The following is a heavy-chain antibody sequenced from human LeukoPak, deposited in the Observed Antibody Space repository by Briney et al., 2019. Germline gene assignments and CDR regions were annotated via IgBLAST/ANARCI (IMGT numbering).Heavy chain of an antibody. CDR1: GNIFDKYY. Sequence: GASVKVSCKASGNIFDKYYRHGVRQAAGQEREGMGWINPRTAGTNYAQKFQGRVSMTRATSIPTVYMELRSLRSEDTAVFYCAGEDQPNSSWAPFDHWGQGSLITVSS. CDR3: AGEDQPNSSWAPFDH. D-gene: IGHD2-2*01. V-gene: IGHV1-2*02. J-gene: IGHJ4*02. CDR2: INPRTAGT.